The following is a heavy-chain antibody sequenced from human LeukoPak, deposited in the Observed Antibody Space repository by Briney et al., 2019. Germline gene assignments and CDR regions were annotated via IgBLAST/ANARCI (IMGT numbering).Heavy chain of an antibody. CDR3: ASYDIRSNYFDY. J-gene: IGHJ4*02. Sequence: GGSLRLSCAASGFTVSINYMSWVRQAPGKGLEWVSVIYSGGNTYYADSVKGRFTISRDNSKNTVYLQMNSLRAEDTAMYYCASYDIRSNYFDYWGQGTLVTVSS. CDR2: IYSGGNT. D-gene: IGHD3-9*01. V-gene: IGHV3-53*01. CDR1: GFTVSINY.